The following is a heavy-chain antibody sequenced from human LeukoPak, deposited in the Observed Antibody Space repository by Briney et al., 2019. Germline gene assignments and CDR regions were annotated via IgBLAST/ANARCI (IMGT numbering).Heavy chain of an antibody. V-gene: IGHV1-69*13. CDR3: AKARGYSYGYYYGMDV. CDR1: GGTFSSYA. D-gene: IGHD5-18*01. CDR2: IIPIFGTA. J-gene: IGHJ6*02. Sequence: SVNVTCKSSGGTFSSYAISWVRPAPGQGLEWMGGIIPIFGTANYAQKFQGRVTITADESTSTAYMELNSLRSEDTAVYYCAKARGYSYGYYYGMDVWGQGTTVTVSS.